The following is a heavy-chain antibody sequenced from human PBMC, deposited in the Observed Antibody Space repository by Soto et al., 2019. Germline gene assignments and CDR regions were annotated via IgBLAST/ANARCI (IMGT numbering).Heavy chain of an antibody. D-gene: IGHD1-26*01. CDR2: ISSNGGST. Sequence: EVQLVESGGGLVQPGGSLRLSCAASGFTFSSYAMHWVRQAPAKGLEYVSAISSNGGSTYYANSVKGRFTISRDNSKNTVYLEMGSLRAEDMAVYYCARWGVGATNYYYYGMDVWGQGTTVTVSS. CDR1: GFTFSSYA. V-gene: IGHV3-64*01. CDR3: ARWGVGATNYYYYGMDV. J-gene: IGHJ6*02.